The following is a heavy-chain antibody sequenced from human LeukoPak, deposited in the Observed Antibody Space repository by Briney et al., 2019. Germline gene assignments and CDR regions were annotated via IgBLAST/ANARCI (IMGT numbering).Heavy chain of an antibody. CDR2: IYTSGST. V-gene: IGHV4-4*07. D-gene: IGHD2-2*01. J-gene: IGHJ6*03. Sequence: PETLSLTCTVSGGSISSYYWSWIRQPAGKGLEWIGRIYTSGSTNYNPSLKSRVTMSVDTSKNQSSLKLSSVTAADTAVYYCARDRTGVAPAAASYYYYYYMDVWGKGTTVTISS. CDR3: ARDRTGVAPAAASYYYYYYMDV. CDR1: GGSISSYY.